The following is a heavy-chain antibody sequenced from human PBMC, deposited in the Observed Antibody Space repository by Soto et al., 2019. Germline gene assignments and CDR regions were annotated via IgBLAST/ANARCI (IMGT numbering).Heavy chain of an antibody. CDR1: GFTFSNYW. J-gene: IGHJ6*02. D-gene: IGHD2-15*01. CDR2: INGDGSST. Sequence: EVQLVESGGGLVQPGGSLRLSCAASGFTFSNYWMHWVRQAPGKGLVWVSRINGDGSSTSYADSVKGRFTISRDNAKNTLYLQMHSLRAADTAVYYCARGYCSGGSCSPGGMDVWGQGTTVTVSS. CDR3: ARGYCSGGSCSPGGMDV. V-gene: IGHV3-74*01.